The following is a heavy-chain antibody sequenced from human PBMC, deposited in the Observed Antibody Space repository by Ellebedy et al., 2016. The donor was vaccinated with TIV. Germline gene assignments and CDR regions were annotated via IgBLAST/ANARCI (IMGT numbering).Heavy chain of an antibody. J-gene: IGHJ4*02. V-gene: IGHV3-30*03. CDR2: VSYAGNNK. Sequence: GESLKISCAASGFTFSTYGMHWVRQAPGKGLEWVAVVSYAGNNKYYADSVKGRFTISRDHAKNSLYLQMNSLRAEDTAVYYCARDAMADYWGQGTLVVVSS. CDR3: ARDAMADY. D-gene: IGHD5-24*01. CDR1: GFTFSTYG.